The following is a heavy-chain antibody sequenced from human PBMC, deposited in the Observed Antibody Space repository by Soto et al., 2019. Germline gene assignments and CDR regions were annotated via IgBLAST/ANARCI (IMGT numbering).Heavy chain of an antibody. V-gene: IGHV1-2*02. J-gene: IGHJ4*02. D-gene: IGHD3-3*01. CDR1: RYTFTSYY. Sequence: ASVKVSCKASRYTFTSYYIHWVRQAPGQGLELMGWINPNNGYTKYTQKFQGRVTVTRDTSITTAYLELTRLQSDDTAVYYCAKAKFDFWSGYWSPSLDFWGQGTLVTVSS. CDR3: AKAKFDFWSGYWSPSLDF. CDR2: INPNNGYT.